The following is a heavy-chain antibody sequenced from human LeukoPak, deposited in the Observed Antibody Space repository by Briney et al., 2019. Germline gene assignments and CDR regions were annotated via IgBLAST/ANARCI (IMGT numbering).Heavy chain of an antibody. CDR2: IYSGGST. V-gene: IGHV3-66*02. CDR1: GFTVSSNY. D-gene: IGHD3-9*01. CDR3: ARDQGRYLDWLSSPAYYYYGMDV. Sequence: GGSLRLSCAASGFTVSSNYMSWVRQAPGKGLEWVSVIYSGGSTYYADSVKGRFTISRDNSKNTLYLQMNSLRAEDTAVYYCARDQGRYLDWLSSPAYYYYGMDVWGQGTTVTVSS. J-gene: IGHJ6*02.